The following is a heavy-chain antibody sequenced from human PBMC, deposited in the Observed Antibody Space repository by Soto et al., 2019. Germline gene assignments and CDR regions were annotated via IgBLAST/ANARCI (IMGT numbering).Heavy chain of an antibody. CDR3: AREENCSGGTCYSEYFHR. J-gene: IGHJ1*01. CDR2: VNPSGGST. V-gene: IGHV1-46*01. D-gene: IGHD2-15*01. Sequence: ASVKVSCKASGYLFTAYSMHWVRLAPGQGLEWMGVVNPSGGSTKYARNFQGRVTMTRDTSTTTIYMELSSLRSDDTAIYYCAREENCSGGTCYSEYFHRWGQGTLVTVSS. CDR1: GYLFTAYS.